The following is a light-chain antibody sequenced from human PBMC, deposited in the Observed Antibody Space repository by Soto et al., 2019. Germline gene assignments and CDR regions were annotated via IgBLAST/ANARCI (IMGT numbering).Light chain of an antibody. CDR2: DDN. CDR1: SSNIGGNS. J-gene: IGLJ1*01. CDR3: GSWDSSLSAYV. Sequence: QSVPTQPPSVSAAQGQKVTISCSGSSSNIGGNSVSWYQQLPGTAPKLLIYDDNKRPSGIPDRFSGSKSGTSATLGITGFQTGDEADYYCGSWDSSLSAYVFGTGTKVTVL. V-gene: IGLV1-51*01.